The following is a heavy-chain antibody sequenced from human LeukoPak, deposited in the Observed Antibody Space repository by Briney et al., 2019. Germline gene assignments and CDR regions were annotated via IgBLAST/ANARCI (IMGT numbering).Heavy chain of an antibody. J-gene: IGHJ4*02. CDR3: AKEYSGYDFDY. D-gene: IGHD5-12*01. CDR2: TSGSGGNT. Sequence: GGSLRLSCAASGFTLRSYDMSWVRQAPGKGLEWVAATSGSGGNTYYADSVKGRFTISRDNSKNTLYLQMDSLRAEDTAVYYCAKEYSGYDFDYWGQGTLVTVSS. CDR1: GFTLRSYD. V-gene: IGHV3-23*01.